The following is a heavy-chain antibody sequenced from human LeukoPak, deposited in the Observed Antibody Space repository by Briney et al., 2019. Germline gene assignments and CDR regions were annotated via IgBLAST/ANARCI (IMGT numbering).Heavy chain of an antibody. CDR1: GGTFSSYA. J-gene: IGHJ6*03. Sequence: SVKVSCKASGGTFSSYAISWVRQAPGQGLEWMGGIIPIFGTANYAQKFQGRVTITTDESTSTAYMELSSLRSEDTAVYYCARAILKCSSTSCMSVDYYYYMDVWGKGTTVTVSS. CDR2: IIPIFGTA. V-gene: IGHV1-69*05. D-gene: IGHD2-2*01. CDR3: ARAILKCSSTSCMSVDYYYYMDV.